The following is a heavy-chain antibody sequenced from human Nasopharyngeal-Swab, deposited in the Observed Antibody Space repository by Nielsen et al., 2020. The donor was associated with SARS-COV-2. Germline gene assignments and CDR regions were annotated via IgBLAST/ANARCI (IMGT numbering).Heavy chain of an antibody. CDR3: ARDSSSWYRAPLDV. CDR1: GFLFSCYG. D-gene: IGHD6-13*01. Sequence: YWASFGFLFSCYGMLWVRQAPGKGLEWVAVIWYDGSNKYYADSVKGRFTISRDNSKNTLYLQMNSLRAEDTAVYYCARDSSSWYRAPLDVWGQGTTVTVSS. V-gene: IGHV3-33*01. J-gene: IGHJ6*02. CDR2: IWYDGSNK.